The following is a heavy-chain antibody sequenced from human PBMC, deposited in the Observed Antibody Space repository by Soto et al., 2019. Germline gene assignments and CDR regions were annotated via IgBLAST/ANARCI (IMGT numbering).Heavy chain of an antibody. D-gene: IGHD2-2*01. Sequence: ASVKVSCKASGYTFTGYYMHWVRQAPGQGLEWMGWINPNSGGTNYAQKFQGWVTMTRDTSISTAYMELSRLRSDDTAVYYCARGSGCSSTSCYRAFDIWGQGTMVTVSS. V-gene: IGHV1-2*04. CDR2: INPNSGGT. CDR1: GYTFTGYY. J-gene: IGHJ3*02. CDR3: ARGSGCSSTSCYRAFDI.